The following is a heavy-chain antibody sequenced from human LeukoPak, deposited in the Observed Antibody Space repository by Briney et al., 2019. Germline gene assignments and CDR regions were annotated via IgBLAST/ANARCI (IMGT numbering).Heavy chain of an antibody. J-gene: IGHJ5*02. Sequence: PGGSLRLSCAASGFTFSSYSMNWVRQAPGKGLEWVSSISSSSSYIYYADSLKGRFTISRDNAKNSLYLQMNSLRAEDTAVYYCARVGIAVADLNWFDPWGQGTLVTVSS. CDR3: ARVGIAVADLNWFDP. D-gene: IGHD6-19*01. V-gene: IGHV3-21*01. CDR2: ISSSSSYI. CDR1: GFTFSSYS.